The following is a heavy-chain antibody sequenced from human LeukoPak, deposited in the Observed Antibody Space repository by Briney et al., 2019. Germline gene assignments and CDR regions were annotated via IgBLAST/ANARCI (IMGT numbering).Heavy chain of an antibody. CDR1: GGSISSYY. D-gene: IGHD6-13*01. CDR3: ARDKGSSWYDWFDP. Sequence: SETLSLTCTVSGGSISSYYWSWIRQPAGKGLEWIGRIYTSGSTNYNPSLKSRVTMSVDTSKNQFPLKLSSVTAADTAVYYCARDKGSSWYDWFDPWGQGTLVTVSS. CDR2: IYTSGST. V-gene: IGHV4-4*07. J-gene: IGHJ5*02.